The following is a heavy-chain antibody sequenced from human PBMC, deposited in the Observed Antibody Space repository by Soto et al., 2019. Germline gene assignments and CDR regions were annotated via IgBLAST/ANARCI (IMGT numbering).Heavy chain of an antibody. CDR1: GFIFSYST. J-gene: IGHJ5*02. Sequence: GGSLRLSCVTSGFIFSYSTMTWVRQAPGRGLEWVSSISPSGDMYYANSVKGRFTISRDSAKRSVSLQMDSLRAEDTAVYYCARDGYTSSPVYWFDPWGQGTLVTV. D-gene: IGHD6-6*01. CDR2: ISPSGDM. V-gene: IGHV3-21*01. CDR3: ARDGYTSSPVYWFDP.